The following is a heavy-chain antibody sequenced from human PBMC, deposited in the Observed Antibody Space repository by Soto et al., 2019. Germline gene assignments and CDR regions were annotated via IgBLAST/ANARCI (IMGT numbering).Heavy chain of an antibody. D-gene: IGHD6-13*01. CDR3: ATARSESRTIDY. V-gene: IGHV1-24*01. CDR2: FDPEDGET. CDR1: GYTLTELS. Sequence: ASVKVSCKVSGYTLTELSMHWVRQAPGKGLEWMGGFDPEDGETIYAQKFQGRVTMTEDTSTDTAYMELSSLRSEDTAVYYCATARSESRTIDYWGQGTLVTVSS. J-gene: IGHJ4*02.